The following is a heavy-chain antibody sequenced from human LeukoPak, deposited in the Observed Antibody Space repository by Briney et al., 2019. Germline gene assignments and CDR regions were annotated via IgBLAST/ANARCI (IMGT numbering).Heavy chain of an antibody. CDR1: GYAFTSFA. Sequence: ASVKVSCKASGYAFTSFAISWVRQAPGQGLEWMGWTSAYNGDTNYAQKLQGRVTMTTDTSTSTAYMDLRSLRSDDTAVYYCARHTTGSSYRYDSWGQGTLVTVSS. D-gene: IGHD1-1*01. J-gene: IGHJ4*02. CDR2: TSAYNGDT. CDR3: ARHTTGSSYRYDS. V-gene: IGHV1-18*01.